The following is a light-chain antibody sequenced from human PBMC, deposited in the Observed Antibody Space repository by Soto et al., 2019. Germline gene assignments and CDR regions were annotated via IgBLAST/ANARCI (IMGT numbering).Light chain of an antibody. CDR2: ATS. CDR3: LQDYSYPRT. J-gene: IGKJ1*01. V-gene: IGKV1-6*02. Sequence: AIQMTQSPSSLPASVGDRVTITRRASQGIRNDLGWYQQKPGKAPKLLIYATSTLQSGVPSRFSGSGSGTDFTLTVSSLQPEDFATYYCLQDYSYPRTFGQGTKVDI. CDR1: QGIRND.